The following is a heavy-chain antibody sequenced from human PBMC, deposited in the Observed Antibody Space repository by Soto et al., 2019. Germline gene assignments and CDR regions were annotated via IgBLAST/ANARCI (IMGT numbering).Heavy chain of an antibody. J-gene: IGHJ4*02. CDR1: GFTFDDYA. CDR3: ARELSTLVRAYN. V-gene: IGHV3-9*01. D-gene: IGHD3-10*01. Sequence: PGGSLRLSCAASGFTFDDYAMHWVRQVLGKGLEWVSSISWNSGNIGYADSVKGRFTTSRDNVKNTLYLQMDSLRVEDTATYYCARELSTLVRAYNWGQGTLVTVSS. CDR2: ISWNSGNI.